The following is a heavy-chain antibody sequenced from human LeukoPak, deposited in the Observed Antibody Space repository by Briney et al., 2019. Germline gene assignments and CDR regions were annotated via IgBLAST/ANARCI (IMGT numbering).Heavy chain of an antibody. CDR1: GFAFSSYS. CDR3: ARDGAMVRGVDQPDY. D-gene: IGHD3-10*01. Sequence: GGSLRLSCAASGFAFSSYSLNWVRQAPGKGLEWVSSISSSSSYIYYADSVKGRFTISRDNAKNSLYLQMNSLRAEDTAVYYCARDGAMVRGVDQPDYWGQGTLVTVSS. CDR2: ISSSSSYI. V-gene: IGHV3-21*01. J-gene: IGHJ4*02.